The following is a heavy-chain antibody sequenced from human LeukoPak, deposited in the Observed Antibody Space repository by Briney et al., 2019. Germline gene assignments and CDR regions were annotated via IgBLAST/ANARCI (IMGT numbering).Heavy chain of an antibody. CDR2: ISSSSSYI. CDR3: ARDGYSSGWYEGYYYMDV. D-gene: IGHD6-19*01. Sequence: PGGSLRLSCAASGFTFSSDAMHWVRQAPGKGLEWVSSISSSSSYIYYADSVKGRFTISRDNAKNSLYLQMNSLRAEDTAVYYCARDGYSSGWYEGYYYMDVWGKGTTVTVSS. V-gene: IGHV3-21*01. CDR1: GFTFSSDA. J-gene: IGHJ6*03.